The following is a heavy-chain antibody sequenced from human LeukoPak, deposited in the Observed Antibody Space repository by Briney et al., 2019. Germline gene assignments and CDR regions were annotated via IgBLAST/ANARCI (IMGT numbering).Heavy chain of an antibody. D-gene: IGHD6-19*01. J-gene: IGHJ6*02. V-gene: IGHV4-39*01. Sequence: PSETLSLTCTVSDDSISSSTYYWGWTRQPPGKGLEWIGSVYYSGSTYYNPSLKSRVTISVDTSKNQFSLKVSSVTAADTAVYYCARNRVYTGWSPLDVWGQGTTVTVSS. CDR1: DDSISSSTYY. CDR2: VYYSGST. CDR3: ARNRVYTGWSPLDV.